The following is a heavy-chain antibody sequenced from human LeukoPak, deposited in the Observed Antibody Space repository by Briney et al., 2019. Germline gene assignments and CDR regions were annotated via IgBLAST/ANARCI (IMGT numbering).Heavy chain of an antibody. D-gene: IGHD6-6*01. CDR3: ARGWDIAARLHGAFDI. J-gene: IGHJ3*02. CDR2: IYYSGST. V-gene: IGHV4-39*01. CDR1: GGSISSSSYY. Sequence: SETLSLTCTVSGGSISSSSYYWGWIRQPPGKGLEWIGSIYYSGSTYYNPSLKSRVTISVDTSKNQFSLKLSSVTAADTAVYYCARGWDIAARLHGAFDIWGQGTMVTVSS.